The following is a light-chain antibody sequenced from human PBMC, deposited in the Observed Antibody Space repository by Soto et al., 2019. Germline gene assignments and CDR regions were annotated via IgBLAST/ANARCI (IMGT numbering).Light chain of an antibody. J-gene: IGKJ1*01. Sequence: DIQVTQSPSSLSASVGDRVTITCRTSQNIASYLNWFQHKPGRAPKLLISGASRLDTGVPSRFSGTGSGTAFTLTITSLQPDDFATYYCQQSSTPPPTFGQGTRVQI. V-gene: IGKV1-39*01. CDR2: GAS. CDR1: QNIASY. CDR3: QQSSTPPPT.